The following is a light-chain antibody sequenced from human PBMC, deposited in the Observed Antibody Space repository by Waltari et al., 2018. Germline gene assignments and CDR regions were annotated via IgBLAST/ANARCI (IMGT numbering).Light chain of an antibody. Sequence: SVLTQSPATLSFSPGERATLSCRASQSVSSYLDWYQQKPGQAPKLLIYDASNRATGIPARFSGSGSGPDFTLIFRSIEPEDFAVYYCQQGETFGQGTKVEIK. CDR3: QQGET. CDR1: QSVSSY. V-gene: IGKV3-11*01. J-gene: IGKJ1*01. CDR2: DAS.